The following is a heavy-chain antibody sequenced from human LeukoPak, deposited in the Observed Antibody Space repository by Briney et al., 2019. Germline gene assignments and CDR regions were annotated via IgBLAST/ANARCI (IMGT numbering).Heavy chain of an antibody. CDR3: ARDPPYYGSGSYYKYYFDY. CDR1: GFTFSSYA. Sequence: GRSLRLSCAASGFTFSSYAMHWVRQAPGKGLEWVAVISYDGSNKYYADSVKGRFTISRDNSKNTLYLQMNSLRAEDTAVYYCARDPPYYGSGSYYKYYFDYWGQGTLVTVSS. V-gene: IGHV3-30-3*01. J-gene: IGHJ4*02. CDR2: ISYDGSNK. D-gene: IGHD3-10*01.